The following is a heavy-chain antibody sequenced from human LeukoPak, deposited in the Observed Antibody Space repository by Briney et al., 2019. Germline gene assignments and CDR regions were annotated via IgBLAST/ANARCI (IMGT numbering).Heavy chain of an antibody. CDR2: ISGSGDIT. V-gene: IGHV3-23*01. Sequence: GGSLRLSCAASGFTFSSYAMTWVRQAPGKGLEWVSGISGSGDITYYADSVKGRFTISRDNSESTLNLQMNSLSAEDNAVYYCANRDNNHRYYGIHVFDFWGQGTMVTV. J-gene: IGHJ3*01. CDR3: ANRDNNHRYYGIHVFDF. D-gene: IGHD3-16*02. CDR1: GFTFSSYA.